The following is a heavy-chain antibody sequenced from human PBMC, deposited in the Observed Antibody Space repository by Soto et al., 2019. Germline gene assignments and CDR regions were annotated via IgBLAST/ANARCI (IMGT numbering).Heavy chain of an antibody. CDR1: GFTFSSYA. CDR2: ISGSGGST. D-gene: IGHD4-17*01. CDR3: TADTVNYYFDY. V-gene: IGHV3-23*01. J-gene: IGHJ4*02. Sequence: GGSLRLSCAASGFTFSSYAMSWVRQAPGKGLEWVSAISGSGGSTYYADSVKGRFTISRDNSKNTLYLQMNSLRAEDTAVYYCTADTVNYYFDYWGQGTLVTVSS.